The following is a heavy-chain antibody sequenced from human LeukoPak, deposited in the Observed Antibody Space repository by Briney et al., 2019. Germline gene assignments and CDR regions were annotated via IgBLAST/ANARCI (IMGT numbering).Heavy chain of an antibody. CDR2: ISGSGGSS. CDR1: GFTFSSYA. V-gene: IGHV3-23*01. D-gene: IGHD3-22*01. Sequence: GGALMLSCAASGFTFSSYAMSWVRQAPGKGLGWVSAISGSGGSSYYADAVKGRVPISRHNSKNTLYLQMNSLRAEDTAVYYCASDYDSSGYYYMAGYYFDYWGQGTLVTVSS. J-gene: IGHJ4*02. CDR3: ASDYDSSGYYYMAGYYFDY.